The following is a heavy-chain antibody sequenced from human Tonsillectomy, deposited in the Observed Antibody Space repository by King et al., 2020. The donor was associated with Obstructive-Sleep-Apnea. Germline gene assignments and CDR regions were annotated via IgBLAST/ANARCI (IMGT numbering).Heavy chain of an antibody. CDR2: IYYSGST. CDR3: ARAYKLELRALDY. V-gene: IGHV4-39*07. CDR1: GGSISSSSYY. D-gene: IGHD1-7*01. Sequence: MQLQESGPGLVKPSETLSLTCTVSGGSISSSSYYWGWIRQPPGKGLEWIGSIYYSGSTYYHPSLKRRVTISVDTSKNPFSLKLSSVTAADTAVYYCARAYKLELRALDYWGQGTLVTVSS. J-gene: IGHJ4*02.